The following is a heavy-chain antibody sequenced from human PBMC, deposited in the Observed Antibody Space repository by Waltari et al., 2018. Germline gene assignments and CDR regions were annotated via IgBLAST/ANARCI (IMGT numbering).Heavy chain of an antibody. V-gene: IGHV1-2*06. Sequence: QVQLVQSGAEVTKPGASVKVSCTASGYTFTGYYMHWVRKAPGQGLEWMGRINPNSGGTNYAQKFQGRVTMTRDTSISTAYMELSRLRSDDTAVYYCLIRRRLNHDDAFDIWGQGTMVTVSS. CDR1: GYTFTGYY. CDR2: INPNSGGT. CDR3: LIRRRLNHDDAFDI. D-gene: IGHD5-12*01. J-gene: IGHJ3*02.